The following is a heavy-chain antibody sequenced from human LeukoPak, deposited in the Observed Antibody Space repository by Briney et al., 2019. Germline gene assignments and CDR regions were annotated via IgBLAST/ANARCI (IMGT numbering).Heavy chain of an antibody. V-gene: IGHV3-66*02. CDR1: GFTVDSSY. Sequence: GVSLRLSCAASGFTVDSSYMSWVRQAPGKGLEWVSHIYTGGSTYYADSVRGRFTISRDNSKNTLYLQMNSLTPEDTAVYYCARGFGKAAANVFGGYTMDVWGQGTTVTVSS. CDR3: ARGFGKAAANVFGGYTMDV. D-gene: IGHD6-13*01. CDR2: IYTGGST. J-gene: IGHJ6*02.